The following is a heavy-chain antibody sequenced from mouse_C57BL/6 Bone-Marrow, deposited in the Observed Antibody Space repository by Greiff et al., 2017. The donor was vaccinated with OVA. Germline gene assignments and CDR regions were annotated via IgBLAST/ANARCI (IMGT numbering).Heavy chain of an antibody. CDR3: ARDSDQSSWFAY. J-gene: IGHJ3*01. V-gene: IGHV1-81*01. CDR2: IYPRSGNT. Sequence: QVQLQQSGAELARPGASVKLSCKASGYTFTSYGISWVKQRTGQGLEWIGEIYPRSGNTYYNEKFKGKATLTADKSSSTAYMELRSLTSEDSAVYFCARDSDQSSWFAYGGQGTLVTVSA. CDR1: GYTFTSYG. D-gene: IGHD2-12*01.